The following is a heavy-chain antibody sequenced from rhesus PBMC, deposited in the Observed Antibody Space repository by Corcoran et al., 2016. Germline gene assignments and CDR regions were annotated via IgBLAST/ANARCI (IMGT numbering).Heavy chain of an antibody. V-gene: IGHV4-173*01. D-gene: IGHD2-21*01. CDR1: GVSISSNW. CDR3: AREYCTGSGCSSFDY. CDR2: ISGSGGST. Sequence: QLQLQESGPGLVMPSETLSLTCAVSGVSISSNWWSWIRQPPGKGREWIGRISGSGGSTSYNPSLKSRLTISTDTSKNQFSLKLSSVTAADTAVYYCAREYCTGSGCSSFDYWGQGVLVTVSS. J-gene: IGHJ4*01.